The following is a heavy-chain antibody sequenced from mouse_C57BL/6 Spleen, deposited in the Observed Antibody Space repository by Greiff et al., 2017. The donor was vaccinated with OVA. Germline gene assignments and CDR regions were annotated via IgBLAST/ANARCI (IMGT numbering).Heavy chain of an antibody. J-gene: IGHJ4*01. CDR3: ARGGNHYAMDY. D-gene: IGHD1-1*02. CDR1: GYTFTSYW. CDR2: IDPSDSYT. V-gene: IGHV1-50*01. Sequence: QVQLQQPGAELVKPGASVKLSCKASGYTFTSYWMQWVKQRPGQGLEWIGEIDPSDSYTNYNQKFKGKATLTVDTSSSTAYMQLSSLTSDDSAVYYCARGGNHYAMDYWGQGTSVTVSA.